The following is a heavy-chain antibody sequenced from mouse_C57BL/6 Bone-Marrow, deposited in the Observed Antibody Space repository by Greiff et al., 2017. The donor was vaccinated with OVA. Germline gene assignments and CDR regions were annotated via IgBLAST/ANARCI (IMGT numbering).Heavy chain of an antibody. D-gene: IGHD1-1*01. V-gene: IGHV5-16*01. J-gene: IGHJ2*01. Sequence: EVKLMESEGGLVQPGSSMKLSCTASGFTFSDYYMAWVRQVPEKGLEWVANINYDGSSTYYLDSLKSRFIISRDNAKNILYLQMSSLKSEDTATYYCARAPLYYYGSSYDYWGQGTTLTVSS. CDR3: ARAPLYYYGSSYDY. CDR2: INYDGSST. CDR1: GFTFSDYY.